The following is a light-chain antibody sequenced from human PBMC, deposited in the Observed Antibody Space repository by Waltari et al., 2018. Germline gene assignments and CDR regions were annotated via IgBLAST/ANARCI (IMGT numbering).Light chain of an antibody. J-gene: IGKJ1*01. Sequence: LLPPSPPTLSFSPPERSTLSCRASQSVSSSYLVWYQQKPGQAPRLLIYGASSRATGIPDRFSGSGSGTDFTLTISKLEPEDFAVYYCQQFGSSPWTFGQGTKVEIK. CDR1: QSVSSSY. CDR3: QQFGSSPWT. CDR2: GAS. V-gene: IGKV3-20*01.